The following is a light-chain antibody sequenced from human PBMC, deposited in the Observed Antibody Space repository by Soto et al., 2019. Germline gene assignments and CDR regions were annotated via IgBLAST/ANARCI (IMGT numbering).Light chain of an antibody. CDR3: AAWDGSLNGLL. V-gene: IGLV1-44*01. CDR1: NSNIGANT. Sequence: QPVLTQPPSASGTPGQRVSVSCSGSNSNIGANTVSWYQQVPGTAPKLLIYNSDQRLPGVSDRFSGSKSGTSASLAVSGLQSEDEADYYCAAWDGSLNGLLFGGGTKLTVL. CDR2: NSD. J-gene: IGLJ2*01.